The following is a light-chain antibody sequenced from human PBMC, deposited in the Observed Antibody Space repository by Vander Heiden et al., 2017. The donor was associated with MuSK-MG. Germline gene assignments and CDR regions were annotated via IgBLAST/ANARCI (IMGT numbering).Light chain of an antibody. CDR3: QQTISTVRT. Sequence: TKRTQSPPSLSASAGDRVTITCRASQGISNFLNWYQQQPGKAPKVLIHAASRLESGVPPRFSGSGSGTEYTLTISSLQPEDFATYYCQQTISTVRTFGQGTKIEVK. V-gene: IGKV1-39*01. CDR2: AAS. CDR1: QGISNF. J-gene: IGKJ1*01.